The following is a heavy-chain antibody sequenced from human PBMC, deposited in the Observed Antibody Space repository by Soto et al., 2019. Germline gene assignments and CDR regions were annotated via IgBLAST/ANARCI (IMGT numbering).Heavy chain of an antibody. CDR2: ISNSGNTI. J-gene: IGHJ6*02. D-gene: IGHD1-20*01. V-gene: IGHV3-48*03. CDR1: GYVFKNYE. CDR3: ARDIDNRDYYYGLDV. Sequence: LRLSCVASGYVFKNYEMNWVRQAPGKGLEWISYISNSGNTIYVADSMRGRFTISRDNAKNSLFLQMNSLRADDTAVYYCARDIDNRDYYYGLDVWGQGTTVTVSS.